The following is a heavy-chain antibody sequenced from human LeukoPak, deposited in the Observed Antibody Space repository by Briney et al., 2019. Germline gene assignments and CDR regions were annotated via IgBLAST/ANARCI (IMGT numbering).Heavy chain of an antibody. Sequence: GGSLRLSCASSGFTFSDYYMSWIRQAPGKGLEWVSYISSSGSTIYYADSVKGRLTISTDNAKNSLYLQMSSLRAEDTAVYYCARATTAFDYWGQGTLVTASS. CDR1: GFTFSDYY. CDR2: ISSSGSTI. J-gene: IGHJ4*02. D-gene: IGHD4-11*01. V-gene: IGHV3-11*01. CDR3: ARATTAFDY.